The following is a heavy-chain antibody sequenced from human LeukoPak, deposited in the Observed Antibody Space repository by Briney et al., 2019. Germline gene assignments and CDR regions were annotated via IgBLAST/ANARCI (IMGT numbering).Heavy chain of an antibody. D-gene: IGHD6-19*01. CDR1: GGSFSGYY. V-gene: IGHV4-34*01. CDR2: INHSGST. CDR3: ARLSSGWYRYFDY. Sequence: PSETPSLTCAVYGGSFSGYYWSWIRQPPGKGLEWIGEINHSGSTNYNPSLKSRVTISVDTSKNQFSLKLSSVTAADTAVYYCARLSSGWYRYFDYWGQGTLVTVSS. J-gene: IGHJ4*02.